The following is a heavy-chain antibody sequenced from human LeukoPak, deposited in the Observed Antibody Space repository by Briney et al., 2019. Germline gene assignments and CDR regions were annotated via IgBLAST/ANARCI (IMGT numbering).Heavy chain of an antibody. CDR2: ISAYNGNT. J-gene: IGHJ4*02. Sequence: ASVKVSCKASGYTFTSYGISWVRQAPGQGLEWMGWISAYNGNTNYAQKLQGRVTMTTDTSTSTAYMELRSLRSDDTAVYYCARGRYYYDSSGPLTYWDQGTLVTVSS. CDR3: ARGRYYYDSSGPLTY. CDR1: GYTFTSYG. D-gene: IGHD3-22*01. V-gene: IGHV1-18*01.